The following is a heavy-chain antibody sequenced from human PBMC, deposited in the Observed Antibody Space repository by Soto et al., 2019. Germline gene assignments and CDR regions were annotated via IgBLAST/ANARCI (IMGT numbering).Heavy chain of an antibody. J-gene: IGHJ6*02. D-gene: IGHD2-21*02. CDR2: INHSGST. CDR1: GGSFSGYY. V-gene: IGHV4-34*01. Sequence: SETVSLTCAVYGGSFSGYYWSWIRQPPGKGLEWIGEINHSGSTNYNPSLKSRVTISVDTSKNQFSLKLSSVTAADTAVYYCARSSQLVAYCGGDCYRYYYYYGMDVWGQGTTVTVSS. CDR3: ARSSQLVAYCGGDCYRYYYYYGMDV.